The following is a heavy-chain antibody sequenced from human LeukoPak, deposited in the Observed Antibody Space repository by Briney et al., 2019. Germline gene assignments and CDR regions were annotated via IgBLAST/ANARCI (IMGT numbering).Heavy chain of an antibody. CDR3: ARDRLELWVTYYYYYMDV. V-gene: IGHV3-21*01. CDR2: ISGSSSFI. D-gene: IGHD3-16*01. Sequence: GGSLRLSCAASGFRFSSYTMNWVRQAPGKGLEWVSSISGSSSFIYYAGSVKGRFTISRDNARNSVYLQMNSLRDDDTAVYYCARDRLELWVTYYYYYMDVWGKGTTVTVSS. J-gene: IGHJ6*03. CDR1: GFRFSSYT.